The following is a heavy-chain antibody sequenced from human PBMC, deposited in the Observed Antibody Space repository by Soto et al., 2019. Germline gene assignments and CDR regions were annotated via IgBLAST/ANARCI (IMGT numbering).Heavy chain of an antibody. Sequence: EVQLVESGGGSIQPGGSLRLSCAASGFTVSSNYMSWVRQAPGKGLEWVSVIYSGTSTYYADSVKGRFTISRDNSKNTLYLQMNSLRAEDTAVYYCARVTRGVRQYYFDYWGQGTLVTVSS. CDR2: IYSGTST. CDR3: ARVTRGVRQYYFDY. V-gene: IGHV3-53*01. CDR1: GFTVSSNY. D-gene: IGHD3-10*01. J-gene: IGHJ4*02.